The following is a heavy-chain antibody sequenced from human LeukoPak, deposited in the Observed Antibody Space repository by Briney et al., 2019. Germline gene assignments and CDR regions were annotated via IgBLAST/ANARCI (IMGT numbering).Heavy chain of an antibody. J-gene: IGHJ3*02. V-gene: IGHV3-30*03. CDR3: ARHCGGDCYSGVNDAFDI. Sequence: GGSLRLSCAASGFTYRFPFSYYGMQWVRQAPGKGLEWVAIIPSTGGTIYYADSVKGRFIISRDDSKNTLYLQMNSLRAEDTAVYYCARHCGGDCYSGVNDAFDIWGQGTMVTVSS. D-gene: IGHD2-21*01. CDR1: GFTYRFPFSYYG. CDR2: IPSTGGTI.